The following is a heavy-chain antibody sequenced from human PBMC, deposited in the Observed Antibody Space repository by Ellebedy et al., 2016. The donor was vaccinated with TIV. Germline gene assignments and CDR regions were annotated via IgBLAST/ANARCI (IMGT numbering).Heavy chain of an antibody. Sequence: AASVKVSCKASGYTFTRYYFMHWLRQAPGQVLEWMGIINTGDGTITYARKLPGRVTMTRDTSTSTVYMEFGSLRSDDTAVYYCARGGRYSGSYNFDHWGQGSLVTVSS. J-gene: IGHJ4*02. CDR2: INTGDGTI. V-gene: IGHV1-46*01. CDR3: ARGGRYSGSYNFDH. D-gene: IGHD1-26*01. CDR1: GYTFTRYYF.